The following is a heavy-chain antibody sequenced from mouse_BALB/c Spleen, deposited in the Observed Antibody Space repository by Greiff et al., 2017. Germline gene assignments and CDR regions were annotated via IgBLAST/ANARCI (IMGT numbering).Heavy chain of an antibody. D-gene: IGHD3-3*01. CDR3: NAGDPAY. V-gene: IGHV14-4*02. Sequence: EVQLQQSGAELVRSGASVKLSCTASGFNIKDYYMHWVKQRPEQGLEWIGWIDPENGDTEYAPKFQGKATMTADTSSNTAYLQLSSLTSEDTAVYYCNAGDPAYWGQGTLVTVSA. CDR1: GFNIKDYY. CDR2: IDPENGDT. J-gene: IGHJ3*01.